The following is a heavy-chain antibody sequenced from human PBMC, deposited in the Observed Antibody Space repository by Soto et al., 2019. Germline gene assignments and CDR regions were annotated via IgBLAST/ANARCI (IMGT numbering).Heavy chain of an antibody. CDR3: ARCRDGYNCFDY. D-gene: IGHD5-12*01. V-gene: IGHV1-69*02. CDR2: IIPILRIA. CDR1: GGTFSSYT. Sequence: QVQLVQSGAEVKKPGSSVKVSCKASGGTFSSYTISWVRQAPGQGLEWMGRIIPILRIANYAQKFQGRFTITADKSASTDYMELSSLSSEDTPVYSWARCRDGYNCFDYWGQGTLVTVSS. J-gene: IGHJ4*02.